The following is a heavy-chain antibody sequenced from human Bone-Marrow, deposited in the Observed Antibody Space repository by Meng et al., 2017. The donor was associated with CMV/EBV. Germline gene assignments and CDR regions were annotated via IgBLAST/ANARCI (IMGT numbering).Heavy chain of an antibody. V-gene: IGHV4-39*07. CDR2: IYYSGST. J-gene: IGHJ3*02. Sequence: SETLSLTCTVSGGSISSSSYYWGWIRQPPGKGLEWIGSIYYSGSTYYNPSLKSRVTISVDTAKNQFSLKRSSVTAADTAVYYCARAQAAFDIWGQRTMVTVS. CDR1: GGSISSSSYY. CDR3: ARAQAAFDI.